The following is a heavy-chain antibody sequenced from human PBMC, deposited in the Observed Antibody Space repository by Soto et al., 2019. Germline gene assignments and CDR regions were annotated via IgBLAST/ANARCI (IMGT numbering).Heavy chain of an antibody. CDR1: GDTFGSFA. D-gene: IGHD5-12*01. J-gene: IGHJ5*01. CDR3: AITPRGYTAWFEF. Sequence: VQLVQSGAEVKKPGSSVKVSCKTSGDTFGSFAINWIQQAPGRGLEWLGGGVPIFGTPNYAPDFQGRVTITADASANTSLVEGIRRRPPGAAIYYRAITPRGYTAWFEFWALGNVVIVS. CDR2: GVPIFGTP. V-gene: IGHV1-69*12.